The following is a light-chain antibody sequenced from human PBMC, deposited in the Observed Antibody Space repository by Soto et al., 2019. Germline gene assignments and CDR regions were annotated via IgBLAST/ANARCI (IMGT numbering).Light chain of an antibody. CDR3: SSFTSSMTNV. CDR2: DVG. CDR1: SSDVGGYNS. Sequence: QSALTQPASVSGSPGESITISCTGTSSDVGGYNSVSWYQHHPGKAPKLILYDVGARPSGVSYRFSGSKSGNTASLTISGLQAADEADYFCSSFTSSMTNVFGSGTKLTVL. J-gene: IGLJ1*01. V-gene: IGLV2-14*03.